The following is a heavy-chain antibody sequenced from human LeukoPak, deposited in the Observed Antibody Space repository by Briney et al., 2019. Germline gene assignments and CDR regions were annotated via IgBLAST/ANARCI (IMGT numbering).Heavy chain of an antibody. D-gene: IGHD5-24*01. V-gene: IGHV4-34*01. J-gene: IGHJ4*02. CDR3: ARHVRWLQFTTHFDY. Sequence: KPSETLSLTCAVYGGSFSGYYWSWIRQPPGKGLEWIGEINHSGSTNYNPSLKSRVTISVDTSKNQFSLKLSSVTAADTAVYYCARHVRWLQFTTHFDYWGQGTLVTVSS. CDR1: GGSFSGYY. CDR2: INHSGST.